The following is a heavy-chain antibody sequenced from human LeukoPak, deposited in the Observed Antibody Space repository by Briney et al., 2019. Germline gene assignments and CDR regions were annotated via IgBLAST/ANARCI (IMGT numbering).Heavy chain of an antibody. CDR2: ISGSGGST. V-gene: IGHV3-23*01. Sequence: GGSLRLSCAASGFTFSSYAMSWVRQAPGKGLEWVSAISGSGGSTYYADSVKGRFTISRDNSKNTLYLQMSSLRAEDTAVYYCALAGTADCSGGSCYIDYWGQGTLVTVSS. CDR3: ALAGTADCSGGSCYIDY. CDR1: GFTFSSYA. J-gene: IGHJ4*02. D-gene: IGHD2-15*01.